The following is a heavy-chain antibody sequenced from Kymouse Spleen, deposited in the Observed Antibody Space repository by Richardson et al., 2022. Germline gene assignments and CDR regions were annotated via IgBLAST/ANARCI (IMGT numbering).Heavy chain of an antibody. D-gene: IGHD6-19*01. CDR2: IYYSGST. CDR1: GGSISSSSYY. CDR3: ARQPREAVAFDY. J-gene: IGHJ4*02. V-gene: IGHV4-39*01. Sequence: QLQLQESGPGLVKPSETLSLTCTVSGGSISSSSYYWGWIRQPPGKGLEWIGSIYYSGSTYYNPSLKSRVTISVDTSKNQFSLKLSSVTAADTAVYYCARQPREAVAFDYWGQGTLVTVSS.